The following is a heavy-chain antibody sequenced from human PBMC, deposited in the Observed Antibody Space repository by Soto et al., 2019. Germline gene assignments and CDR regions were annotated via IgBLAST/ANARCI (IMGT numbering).Heavy chain of an antibody. J-gene: IGHJ6*02. CDR1: GGSFSGYY. CDR3: ARGTGRCSGGSCYPRTYYYYYYGMDV. V-gene: IGHV4-34*01. Sequence: PSETLSLTCAVYGGSFSGYYWSWIRQPPGKGLEWIGEINHSGSTNYNPSLKSRVTISVDTSKNQFSLKLSSVTAADTAVYYCARGTGRCSGGSCYPRTYYYYYYGMDVWGQGTTVTVSS. CDR2: INHSGST. D-gene: IGHD2-15*01.